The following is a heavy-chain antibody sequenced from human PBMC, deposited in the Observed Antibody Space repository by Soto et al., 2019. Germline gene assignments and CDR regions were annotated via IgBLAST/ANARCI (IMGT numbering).Heavy chain of an antibody. CDR3: ARDKGYNYDFWSGYPTALLY. Sequence: GGSLRLSCEASGFTFSNYATSWVRQAPGKGLEWVSGISGTGSSTYYADSVEGRLAISRDNSKNTLYLQMNSLRSEDTAVYYCARDKGYNYDFWSGYPTALLYWGQGTLVTVSS. CDR1: GFTFSNYA. D-gene: IGHD3-3*01. J-gene: IGHJ4*02. CDR2: ISGTGSST. V-gene: IGHV3-23*01.